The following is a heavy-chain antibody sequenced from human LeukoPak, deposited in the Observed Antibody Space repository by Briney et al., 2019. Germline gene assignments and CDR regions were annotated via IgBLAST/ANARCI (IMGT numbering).Heavy chain of an antibody. Sequence: PGGSLRLSCAASGFTFSTSSMNWVRQAPGKGLEWVSLIYSGGSTYYADSVKGRFTISRDISKNTLFLQLNSLRAEDTAVYYCARGGVVAAAIDAFDIWGQGTLVTVSS. CDR1: GFTFSTSS. D-gene: IGHD2-15*01. CDR3: ARGGVVAAAIDAFDI. CDR2: IYSGGST. V-gene: IGHV3-66*01. J-gene: IGHJ3*02.